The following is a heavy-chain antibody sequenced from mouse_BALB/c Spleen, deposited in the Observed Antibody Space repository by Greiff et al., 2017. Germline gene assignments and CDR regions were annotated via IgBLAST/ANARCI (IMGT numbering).Heavy chain of an antibody. CDR3: ARDYYGSSYFAY. D-gene: IGHD1-1*01. Sequence: VQLQQSGPELVKPGASVKISCKASGYAFSSSWMNWVKQRPGQGLEWIGRIYPGDGDTNYNGKFKGKATLTADKSSSTAYMQLSSLTSVDSAVYFCARDYYGSSYFAYWGQGTLVTVSA. CDR2: IYPGDGDT. V-gene: IGHV1-82*01. J-gene: IGHJ3*01. CDR1: GYAFSSSW.